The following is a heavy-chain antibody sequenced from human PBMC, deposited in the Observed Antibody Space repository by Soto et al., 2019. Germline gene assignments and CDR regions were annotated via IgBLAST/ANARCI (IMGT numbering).Heavy chain of an antibody. Sequence: GGSLRLSCAASGFTFSSYSMNWVRQAPGKGLEWVSSISSSSSYIYYADSVKGRFTISRDNAKNSLYLQMNSLRAEDTAVYYCASHSKGDFEPFDYWGQGTLVTVSS. CDR2: ISSSSSYI. CDR3: ASHSKGDFEPFDY. J-gene: IGHJ4*02. V-gene: IGHV3-21*01. D-gene: IGHD3-9*01. CDR1: GFTFSSYS.